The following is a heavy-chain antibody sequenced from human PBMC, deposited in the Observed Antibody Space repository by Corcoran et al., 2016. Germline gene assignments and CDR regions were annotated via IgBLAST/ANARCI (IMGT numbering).Heavy chain of an antibody. V-gene: IGHV1-69*01. CDR2: IIPIFGTA. J-gene: IGHJ5*02. D-gene: IGHD3-3*01. CDR3: ARGPRITIFGVAIDGGWFDP. CDR1: GGTFSSYA. Sequence: QVQLVQSGAEVKKPGSSVKVSCEASGGTFSSYAISWVRQAPGQGLEWMGGIIPIFGTANYAQQFQGRVTIPADESTSTAYMELSSLRSEDTDVYYWARGPRITIFGVAIDGGWFDPCGQGTLVTVSS.